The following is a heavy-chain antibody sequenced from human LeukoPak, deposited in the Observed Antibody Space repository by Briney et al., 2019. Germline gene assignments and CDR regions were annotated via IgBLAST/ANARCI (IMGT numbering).Heavy chain of an antibody. CDR2: IYSGGTT. D-gene: IGHD3-9*01. V-gene: IGHV3-53*01. Sequence: PGGSLRLSCAVSGFTVSGNYMSWVRQAPGKGLEWVSLIYSGGTTYYADSVKGRFTISRDNSKNTLYLQMNSLRAEDTAVYYCARDPTSVDDILTGYSSYWGQGTLVTVSS. CDR3: ARDPTSVDDILTGYSSY. CDR1: GFTVSGNY. J-gene: IGHJ4*02.